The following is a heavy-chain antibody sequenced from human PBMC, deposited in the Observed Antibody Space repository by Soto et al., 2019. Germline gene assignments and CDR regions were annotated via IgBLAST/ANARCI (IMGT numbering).Heavy chain of an antibody. CDR3: ARHWGIAVPFDY. J-gene: IGHJ4*02. V-gene: IGHV4-59*08. D-gene: IGHD6-19*01. Sequence: PSETLSLTCTVSGDSISSYYWSWIRQPPGKGLEWIGYIYYSGSTNYNPSLRSRVTISVDTSKNQFSLKLSSVTAADTAVYYCARHWGIAVPFDYWGQGTLVTVS. CDR2: IYYSGST. CDR1: GDSISSYY.